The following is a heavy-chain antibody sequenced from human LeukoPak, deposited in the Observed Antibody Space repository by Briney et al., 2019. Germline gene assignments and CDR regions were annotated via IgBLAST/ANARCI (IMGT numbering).Heavy chain of an antibody. CDR2: IYSSGSTT. D-gene: IGHD3-10*01. CDR1: GFTFRSYE. CDR3: AKDPWFGELPALDY. J-gene: IGHJ4*02. Sequence: GGSLRLSCVASGFTFRSYEMNWVRQAPGKGLEWIAYIYSSGSTTYYADSVKGRFTVSRDNSKNTLYLQMNSLRAEDTAVYYCAKDPWFGELPALDYWGQGTLVTVSS. V-gene: IGHV3-48*03.